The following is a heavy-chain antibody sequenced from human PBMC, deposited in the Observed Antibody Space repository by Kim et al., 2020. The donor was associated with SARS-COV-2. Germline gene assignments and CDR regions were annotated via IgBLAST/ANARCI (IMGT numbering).Heavy chain of an antibody. V-gene: IGHV1-3*01. CDR3: ARGSGGSIDY. Sequence: ASVKVSCKASGYTFTSHAMHWVRQAPGQSLESMGWINAGNGNTKSSQKFQGRVTFTRDTSASAAYMELTSLRSEDSAVYYCARGSGGSIDYWGQGTLVTVSS. CDR1: GYTFTSHA. J-gene: IGHJ4*02. CDR2: INAGNGNT. D-gene: IGHD5-12*01.